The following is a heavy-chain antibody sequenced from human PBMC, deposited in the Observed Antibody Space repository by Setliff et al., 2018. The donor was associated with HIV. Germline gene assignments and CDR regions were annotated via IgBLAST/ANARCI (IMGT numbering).Heavy chain of an antibody. CDR1: GGSISSASYY. CDR3: ARDRYSYGRSYFDY. V-gene: IGHV4-61*02. D-gene: IGHD5-18*01. J-gene: IGHJ4*02. Sequence: SETLSLTCTVSGGSISSASYYWSWIRQPAGKGLEWIGRIYTSGSTTYNPSLKSRVTMSLDTSRNHFSLKLSSVTAADTAVYYCARDRYSYGRSYFDYWGQGTLVTVSS. CDR2: IYTSGST.